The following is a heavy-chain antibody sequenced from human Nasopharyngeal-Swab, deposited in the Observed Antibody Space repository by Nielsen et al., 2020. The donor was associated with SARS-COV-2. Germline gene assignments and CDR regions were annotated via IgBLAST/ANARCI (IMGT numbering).Heavy chain of an antibody. CDR3: ARSLYYDFWSGYYTGPQGNYYYYYMDV. CDR1: GGSISSGGYY. CDR2: IYYSGST. V-gene: IGHV4-31*03. D-gene: IGHD3-3*01. Sequence: SETLSLTCTVSGGSISSGGYYWSWIRQHPGKGLEWIGYIYYSGSTYYNPSLKSRVTISVDTSKNQFSLKLSSVTAADTAVYYCARSLYYDFWSGYYTGPQGNYYYYYMDVWGKGTTVTVSS. J-gene: IGHJ6*03.